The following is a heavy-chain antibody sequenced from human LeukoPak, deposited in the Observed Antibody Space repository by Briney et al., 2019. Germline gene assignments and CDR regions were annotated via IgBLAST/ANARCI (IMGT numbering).Heavy chain of an antibody. Sequence: GESLRLSCAASGFTFSSYAMTWVRQAPGKGLEWVSVISGSGDTTYYADSVKGRFTISRDNAKNSLYLQMNSLRVEDTAVYYCAKEGRSLQTYWGQGTLVTVSS. D-gene: IGHD5-24*01. CDR3: AKEGRSLQTY. CDR1: GFTFSSYA. V-gene: IGHV3-23*01. J-gene: IGHJ4*02. CDR2: ISGSGDTT.